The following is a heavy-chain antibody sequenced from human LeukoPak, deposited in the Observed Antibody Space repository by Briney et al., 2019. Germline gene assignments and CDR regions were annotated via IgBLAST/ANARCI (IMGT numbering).Heavy chain of an antibody. V-gene: IGHV4-61*02. J-gene: IGHJ6*03. CDR2: SHNSGST. D-gene: IGHD2/OR15-2a*01. Sequence: SETLSLTCTVSGGSISSSSYYWNWIRQPAGKGLEWMGRSHNSGSTNYNPSLKSRVTISVDTSKNQFSLNLSSVTAADPAVYYCARVESGSTTFYRYMDVRGKGTTVTVSS. CDR3: ARVESGSTTFYRYMDV. CDR1: GGSISSSSYY.